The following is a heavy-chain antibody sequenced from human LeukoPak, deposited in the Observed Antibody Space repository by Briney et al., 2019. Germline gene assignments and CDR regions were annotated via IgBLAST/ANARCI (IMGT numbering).Heavy chain of an antibody. CDR1: GGSISSYY. V-gene: IGHV4-59*01. CDR3: ARLGTYGDYPNPYYYYYYYMDV. J-gene: IGHJ6*03. Sequence: SETLSLTCTAAGGSISSYYWSWIRQPPGKGLEWIGYIYYSGSTNYNPSLKSRVTISVDTSKNQFSLKLSSVTAADTAVYYCARLGTYGDYPNPYYYYYYYMDVWGKGTTVTVSS. D-gene: IGHD4-17*01. CDR2: IYYSGST.